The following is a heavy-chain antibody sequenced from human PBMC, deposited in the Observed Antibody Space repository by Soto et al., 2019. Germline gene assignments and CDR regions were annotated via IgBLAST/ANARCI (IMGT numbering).Heavy chain of an antibody. D-gene: IGHD3-10*01. CDR3: ARPRDYGLYYYCMDV. V-gene: IGHV3-21*01. J-gene: IGHJ6*03. CDR1: GFAFSSYS. CDR2: ISSSSSYI. Sequence: LRLSCAASGFAFSSYSMNWVRQAPGKGLERVSSISSSSSYIYYADSVKGRFTISRDNAKNSLYLQMNSLRAEDTAVYYCARPRDYGLYYYCMDVWGKGTTVTVSS.